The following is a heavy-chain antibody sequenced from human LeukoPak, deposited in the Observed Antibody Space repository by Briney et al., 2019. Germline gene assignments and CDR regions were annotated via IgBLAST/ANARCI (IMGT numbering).Heavy chain of an antibody. V-gene: IGHV4-39*01. CDR3: ASLRFLEWSYNY. J-gene: IGHJ4*02. CDR2: IYYSGST. Sequence: SETLSLTCTVSGGSISSSSYYWGWIRQPPGKGLEWIGSIYYSGSTYYNPSLKSRVTISLDTSKNQFSLKLNSVTAADTAVYYCASLRFLEWSYNYWGQGTLVTVSS. CDR1: GGSISSSSYY. D-gene: IGHD3-3*01.